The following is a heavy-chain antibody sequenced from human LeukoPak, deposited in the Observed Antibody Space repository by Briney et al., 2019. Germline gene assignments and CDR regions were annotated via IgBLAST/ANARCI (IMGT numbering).Heavy chain of an antibody. CDR3: ARRCSGGRCPEAEFDY. J-gene: IGHJ4*02. CDR2: IIPILGVA. CDR1: GGTFSSYA. V-gene: IGHV1-69*04. D-gene: IGHD2-15*01. Sequence: ASVKVSCKASGGTFSSYAISWVRQAAGQGLEWMGRIIPILGVANYAQKFQGRVTITADKSTSTAYMELSSLRSEDTAVYYCARRCSGGRCPEAEFDYWGQGTLVTVSS.